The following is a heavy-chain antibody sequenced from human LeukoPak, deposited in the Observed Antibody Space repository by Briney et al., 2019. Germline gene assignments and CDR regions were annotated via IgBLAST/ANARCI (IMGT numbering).Heavy chain of an antibody. J-gene: IGHJ5*02. CDR2: IYTSGST. Sequence: SETLSLTCTVSGGSISSYYWSWIRQPAGKGLEWIGRIYTSGSTNYNPSRKSRVTMSVDTSKNQFSLKLSSVTVADTAVYYCARGIVVVPAAVDNWFDPWGQGTLVTVSS. V-gene: IGHV4-4*07. CDR1: GGSISSYY. CDR3: ARGIVVVPAAVDNWFDP. D-gene: IGHD2-2*01.